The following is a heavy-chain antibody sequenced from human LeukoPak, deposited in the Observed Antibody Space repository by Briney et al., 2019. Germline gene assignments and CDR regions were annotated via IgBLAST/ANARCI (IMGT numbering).Heavy chain of an antibody. CDR3: AREGSGWYPDNWFDP. CDR2: IYYSGST. J-gene: IGHJ5*02. D-gene: IGHD6-19*01. Sequence: SETLSLTCTVSGGSISSYYWSWIRQPPGRGLEWIGYIYYSGSTNYNPSLKSRVTISVDTSKNQFSLKLSSVTAADTAVYYCAREGSGWYPDNWFDPWGQGTLVTVSS. V-gene: IGHV4-59*01. CDR1: GGSISSYY.